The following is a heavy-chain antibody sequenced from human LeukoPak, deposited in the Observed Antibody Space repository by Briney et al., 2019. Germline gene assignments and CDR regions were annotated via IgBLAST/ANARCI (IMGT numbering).Heavy chain of an antibody. J-gene: IGHJ5*02. CDR1: GGSISSYY. CDR2: IYYSGST. D-gene: IGHD3-3*01. V-gene: IGHV4-59*01. CDR3: ARVQYYDFWSGYDNWFDP. Sequence: SETLSLTCTVSGGSISSYYWSWIRQPPGKGLEWIGYIYYSGSTNYNPSLKSRVTISVDTSKNQFSLKLSSVTAADTAVYYCARVQYYDFWSGYDNWFDPWGQGTLVTVSS.